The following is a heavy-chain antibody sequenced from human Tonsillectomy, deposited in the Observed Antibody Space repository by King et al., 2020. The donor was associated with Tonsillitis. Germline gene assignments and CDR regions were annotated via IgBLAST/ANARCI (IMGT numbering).Heavy chain of an antibody. CDR1: GDSISSGRYY. D-gene: IGHD3-10*01. Sequence: VQLQESGPGLVKPSQTLSLTCTVSGDSISSGRYYWSWIRQPAGKELEWIGRIYTSGSTNYNPSLKSRVNISVDTSENQFSLKLSSVTAADTAVYYCARYTYYYGSGSYYPDSWGQGTLVTVSS. CDR3: ARYTYYYGSGSYYPDS. J-gene: IGHJ4*02. V-gene: IGHV4-61*02. CDR2: IYTSGST.